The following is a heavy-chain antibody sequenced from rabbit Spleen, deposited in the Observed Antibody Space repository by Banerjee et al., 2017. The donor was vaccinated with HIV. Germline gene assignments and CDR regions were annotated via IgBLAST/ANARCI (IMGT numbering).Heavy chain of an antibody. V-gene: IGHV1S40*01. J-gene: IGHJ3*01. D-gene: IGHD8-1*01. Sequence: QSLEESGGDLVKPEGSLTLTCKASGIDFSSTYYMCWVRQAPGKGLELIACIDPNKSGSPRFATWAKGRFTISKTSSTSSTLQMTCLTASELATYFCSRDTGSSVSRNRMDLWGQGTLVTVS. CDR3: SRDTGSSVSRNRMDL. CDR2: IDPNKSGSP. CDR1: GIDFSSTYY.